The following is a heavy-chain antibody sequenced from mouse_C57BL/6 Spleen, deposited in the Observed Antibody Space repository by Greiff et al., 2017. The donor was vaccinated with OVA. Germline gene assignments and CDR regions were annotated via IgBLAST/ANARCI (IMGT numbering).Heavy chain of an antibody. Sequence: QVQLQQPGAELVKPGASVKMSCKASGYTFTSYWITWVKQRPGQGLEWIGDIYPGSGSTNYNEKSKSKATLTVDTASSTAYMQLSSLTSEDSAVYYCARWWLRRFDYWGQGTTLTVSS. CDR1: GYTFTSYW. V-gene: IGHV1-55*01. CDR2: IYPGSGST. J-gene: IGHJ2*01. CDR3: ARWWLRRFDY. D-gene: IGHD2-2*01.